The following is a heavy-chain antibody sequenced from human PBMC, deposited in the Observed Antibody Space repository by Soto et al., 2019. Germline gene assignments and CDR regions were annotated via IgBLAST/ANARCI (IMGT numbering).Heavy chain of an antibody. V-gene: IGHV3-30*18. CDR1: GFTFSSYG. CDR3: AKDGGGSSWNRLDY. D-gene: IGHD6-13*01. Sequence: QVQLVESGGGVVQPGRSLRLSCAASGFTFSSYGVHWVRQAPGKGLEWVAVISYDGSNKYYADSVKGRFTISRDNSKNTLYLQMNSLRAEDTAVYYCAKDGGGSSWNRLDYWGQGTLVTVSS. J-gene: IGHJ4*02. CDR2: ISYDGSNK.